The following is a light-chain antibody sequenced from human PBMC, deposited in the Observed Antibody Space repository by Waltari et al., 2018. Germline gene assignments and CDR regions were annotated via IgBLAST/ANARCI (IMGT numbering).Light chain of an antibody. J-gene: IGLJ3*02. V-gene: IGLV3-1*01. CDR3: QAWDTRAAV. Sequence: SYELTQPPSVSVSPGQTATITCSGDELGNKYASWYHQQPGQSPVLLIFEDDKRPSGIPERFSGSNSGNTATLTITGTQALDEADYYCQAWDTRAAVFGGGTKLTVL. CDR1: ELGNKY. CDR2: EDD.